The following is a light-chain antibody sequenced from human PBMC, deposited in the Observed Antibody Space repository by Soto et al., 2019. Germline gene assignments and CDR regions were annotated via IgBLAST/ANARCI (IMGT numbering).Light chain of an antibody. CDR3: QHYNSYSWT. V-gene: IGKV1-5*03. J-gene: IGKJ1*01. CDR2: RAS. Sequence: DIQMTQSPSTLSASVGDRVTITCRASQTINNWLAWYQQKPGKAPKLLMYRASTLESGVPPRFSGSGSGTDFTLTINSLQPDDFATYYCQHYNSYSWTFGQGTKVDIK. CDR1: QTINNW.